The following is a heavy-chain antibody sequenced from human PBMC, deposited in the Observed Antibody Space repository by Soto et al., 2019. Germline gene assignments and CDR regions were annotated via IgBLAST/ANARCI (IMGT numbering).Heavy chain of an antibody. Sequence: GGSLRLSCTVSGFTFSNYWMNWVRQAPGKGLEWVANIKKDGSEKNYVDSVKGRFTISRDNAKNSLYLQMSSLRAEDTAVYYCARGTITAPGTDNWGQGALVTVSS. CDR1: GFTFSNYW. CDR3: ARGTITAPGTDN. D-gene: IGHD6-13*01. CDR2: IKKDGSEK. J-gene: IGHJ4*02. V-gene: IGHV3-7*05.